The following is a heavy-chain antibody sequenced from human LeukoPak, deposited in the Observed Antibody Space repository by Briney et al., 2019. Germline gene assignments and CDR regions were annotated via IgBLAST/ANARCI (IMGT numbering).Heavy chain of an antibody. Sequence: SETLSLTCTVSGGSISSYCWSWIRQPPGKGLEWIGYIYYSGSTNYNPSLKSRVTISVDTSKNQFSLKLSSVTAADTAVYYCARDTYYYDSSGYYYEGFDYWGQGTLVTVSS. CDR2: IYYSGST. J-gene: IGHJ4*02. V-gene: IGHV4-59*01. D-gene: IGHD3-22*01. CDR3: ARDTYYYDSSGYYYEGFDY. CDR1: GGSISSYC.